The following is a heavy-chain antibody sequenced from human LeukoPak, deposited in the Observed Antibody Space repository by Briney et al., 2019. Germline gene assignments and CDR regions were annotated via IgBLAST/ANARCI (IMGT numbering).Heavy chain of an antibody. J-gene: IGHJ4*02. V-gene: IGHV4-34*01. CDR3: ARGVRYCSSTSCPSLSHFDY. D-gene: IGHD2-2*01. CDR2: INHSGST. CDR1: GGSFSGYY. Sequence: SETLSLTCAVYGGSFSGYYWSWIRQPPGKGLEWIGEINHSGSTNYNPSLKSRVTTSVDTSKNQFSLKLSSVTAADTAVYYCARGVRYCSSTSCPSLSHFDYWGQGTLVTVSS.